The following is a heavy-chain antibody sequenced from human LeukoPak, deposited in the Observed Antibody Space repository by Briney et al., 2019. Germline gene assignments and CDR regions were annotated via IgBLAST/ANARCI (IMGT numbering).Heavy chain of an antibody. Sequence: ASVKVSCKASGYTFTSYGISWVRQAPGQGLEWMGWISAYNGNTNYAQKLQGRVTMTTDTSTSTAYMELRSLRSDDTAVYYCARVSRSYYVPSDFDYWGQGTLVTVSS. D-gene: IGHD1-26*01. CDR1: GYTFTSYG. J-gene: IGHJ4*02. CDR2: ISAYNGNT. V-gene: IGHV1-18*01. CDR3: ARVSRSYYVPSDFDY.